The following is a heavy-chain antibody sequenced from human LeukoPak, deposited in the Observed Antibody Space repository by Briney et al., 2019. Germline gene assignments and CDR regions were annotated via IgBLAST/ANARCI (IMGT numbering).Heavy chain of an antibody. CDR1: GFTFSSYA. Sequence: GRSLRPSCAASGFTFSSYAMHWVRQAPGKGLEWVAVISYDGSNKYYADSVKGRFTISRDNSKNTLYLQMNSLRAEDTAVYYCARSYYDILTGLVDVWGKGTTVTVSS. D-gene: IGHD3-9*01. CDR2: ISYDGSNK. J-gene: IGHJ6*04. V-gene: IGHV3-30*04. CDR3: ARSYYDILTGLVDV.